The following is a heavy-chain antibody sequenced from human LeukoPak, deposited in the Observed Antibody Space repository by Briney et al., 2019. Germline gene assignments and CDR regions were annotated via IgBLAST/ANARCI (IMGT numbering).Heavy chain of an antibody. Sequence: SQTLSLTCTVSGGSISSGDYYWSWIRQPPGKGLEWIGYIYYGGSTYYNPSLKSRVTISVDTSKNQFSLKLSSVTAADTAVYYCARVTTGVYWFDPWGQGTLVTVSS. D-gene: IGHD4-23*01. CDR2: IYYGGST. V-gene: IGHV4-30-4*01. CDR1: GGSISSGDYY. CDR3: ARVTTGVYWFDP. J-gene: IGHJ5*02.